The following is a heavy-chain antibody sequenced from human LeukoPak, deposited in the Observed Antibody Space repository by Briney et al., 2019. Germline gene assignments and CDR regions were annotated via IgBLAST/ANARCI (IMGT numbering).Heavy chain of an antibody. CDR2: ISAYNGDT. J-gene: IGHJ5*02. CDR3: ARDLIAARPGWFDP. V-gene: IGHV1-18*01. Sequence: ASVKVSCKASDYAFTTYGINWVRQAPGQGLEWMGWISAYNGDTNYAQNVQGRVTMSTDTSTSTAYMELRSLRSDDTAVYYCARDLIAARPGWFDPWGQGTLVTVSS. D-gene: IGHD6-6*01. CDR1: DYAFTTYG.